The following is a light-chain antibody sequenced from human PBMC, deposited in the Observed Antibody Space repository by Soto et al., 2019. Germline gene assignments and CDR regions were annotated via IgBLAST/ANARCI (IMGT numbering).Light chain of an antibody. V-gene: IGLV1-44*01. CDR3: AAWDDSLNGFYV. CDR1: SSHIGSNT. J-gene: IGLJ1*01. CDR2: SNN. Sequence: SVVTQPPSASGTPRQRVTISCSGNSSHIGSNTVNWYQQLPGTAPKLLIYSNNQRPSGVPDRFSGSKSGTSASLAISGLQSEDEADYYCAAWDDSLNGFYVFGTGTKVTVL.